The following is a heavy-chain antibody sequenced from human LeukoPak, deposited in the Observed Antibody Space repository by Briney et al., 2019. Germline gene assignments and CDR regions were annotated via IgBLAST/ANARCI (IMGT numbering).Heavy chain of an antibody. V-gene: IGHV5-51*01. J-gene: IGHJ4*02. Sequence: GESLKISCKGSRYSFTSYWIGWMRQMPGKGLEWMGIIYPGDSDTRYSPSFQGHVTISADKSISTAYLQWSSLKASDSAMYYCARLRGTSFSSGWYDFDYWGQGTLVTVSS. D-gene: IGHD6-19*01. CDR2: IYPGDSDT. CDR1: RYSFTSYW. CDR3: ARLRGTSFSSGWYDFDY.